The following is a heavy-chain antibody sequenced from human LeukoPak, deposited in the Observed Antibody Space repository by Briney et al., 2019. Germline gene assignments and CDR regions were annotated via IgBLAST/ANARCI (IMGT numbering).Heavy chain of an antibody. Sequence: GGSLRLSCTASGFTFSSYWMSWVRQAPGKGLEWVANIKQDGGEKYYVDSVKGRFTISRDNAKNSLYLQMNSLRAEDTAVYYCARLGARQVLDYWGQGTLVTVSS. D-gene: IGHD4-17*01. CDR2: IKQDGGEK. CDR3: ARLGARQVLDY. V-gene: IGHV3-7*01. J-gene: IGHJ4*02. CDR1: GFTFSSYW.